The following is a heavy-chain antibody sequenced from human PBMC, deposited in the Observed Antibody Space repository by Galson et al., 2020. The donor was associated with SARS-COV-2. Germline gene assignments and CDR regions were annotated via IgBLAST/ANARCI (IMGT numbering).Heavy chain of an antibody. Sequence: SGHTLVKPTQTLTLPCTFSGFSLSTSGMCVSWIRQPPGKALEWLERIDWDDDKYYSTSLKTRLTISKATSKNQVVLTMTNMDPGDTATYCCAGIGDYYFGMGVWGKGTTVTGSS. V-gene: IGHV2-70*11. CDR2: IDWDDDK. J-gene: IGHJ6*04. CDR1: GFSLSTSGMC. CDR3: AGIGDYYFGMGV.